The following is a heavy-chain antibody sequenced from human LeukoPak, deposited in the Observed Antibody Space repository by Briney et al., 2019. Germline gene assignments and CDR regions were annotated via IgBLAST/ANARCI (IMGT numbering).Heavy chain of an antibody. V-gene: IGHV4-39*07. D-gene: IGHD3-9*01. CDR3: ARTSPAYFDWLFLGWFDP. CDR2: IYYSGST. J-gene: IGHJ5*02. CDR1: GGSISSSSYY. Sequence: SETLSLTCTVSGGSISSSSYYWGWIRQPPGKGLEWIGSIYYSGSTYYNPSLKSRVTISVDTSKNQFSLKLSSVTAADTAVYYCARTSPAYFDWLFLGWFDPWGQGTLVTVSS.